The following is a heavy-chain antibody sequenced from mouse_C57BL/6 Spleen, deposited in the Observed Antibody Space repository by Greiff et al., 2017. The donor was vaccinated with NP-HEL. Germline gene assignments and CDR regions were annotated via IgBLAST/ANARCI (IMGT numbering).Heavy chain of an antibody. CDR2: IDPETGGT. CDR1: GYTFTDYE. Sequence: QVQLKESGAELVRPGASVTLSCKASGYTFTDYEMHWVKQTPVHGLEWIGAIDPETGGTAYNQKFKGKAILTADKSSSTAYMELRSLTSEDSAVYYCTSSGSKDAMDYWGQGTSVTVSS. J-gene: IGHJ4*01. CDR3: TSSGSKDAMDY. D-gene: IGHD1-1*01. V-gene: IGHV1-15*01.